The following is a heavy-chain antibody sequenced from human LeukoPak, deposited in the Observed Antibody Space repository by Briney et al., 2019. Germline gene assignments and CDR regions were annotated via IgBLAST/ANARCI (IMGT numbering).Heavy chain of an antibody. J-gene: IGHJ4*02. CDR3: AREGYYYGSGSYYSLPPDY. V-gene: IGHV1-18*01. CDR2: ISAYNGNT. D-gene: IGHD3-10*01. CDR1: GYTFTSYG. Sequence: GASVKVSCKASGYTFTSYGISWVRQAPGQGLEWMGWISAYNGNTNYAQKLQGRVTMTTDTSTSTAYMELRSQRSDDTAVYYCAREGYYYGSGSYYSLPPDYWGQGTLVTVSS.